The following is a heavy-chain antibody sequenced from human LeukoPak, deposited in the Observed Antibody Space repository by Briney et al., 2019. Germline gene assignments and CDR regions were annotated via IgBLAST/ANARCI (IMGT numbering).Heavy chain of an antibody. D-gene: IGHD3-10*01. J-gene: IGHJ5*02. Sequence: GESLKISCKGSGYSFTSYWIGWVRQMPGKGLEWMGIIYPGDSDTRYSPSFQGQVTISADKSISTAYLQWSSLKASDTAMYYCARHPPYYRGSRWFDPWGQGTLVTVSS. CDR1: GYSFTSYW. V-gene: IGHV5-51*01. CDR3: ARHPPYYRGSRWFDP. CDR2: IYPGDSDT.